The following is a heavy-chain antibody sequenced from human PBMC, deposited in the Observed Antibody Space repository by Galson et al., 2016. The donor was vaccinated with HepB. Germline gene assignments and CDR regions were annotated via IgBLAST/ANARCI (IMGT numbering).Heavy chain of an antibody. V-gene: IGHV3-33*01. Sequence: SLRLSCAASGFSLTTCAMHWVRQAPGKGLEWVAIIWDDGVKTYYADHVKGRFTISRDNSQNTLYLQMTSLREDDTAVSYCGREPWGGYPLGDLLHWGQGTLVTVFS. CDR2: IWDDGVKT. CDR3: GREPWGGYPLGDLLH. CDR1: GFSLTTCA. J-gene: IGHJ1*01. D-gene: IGHD3-3*01.